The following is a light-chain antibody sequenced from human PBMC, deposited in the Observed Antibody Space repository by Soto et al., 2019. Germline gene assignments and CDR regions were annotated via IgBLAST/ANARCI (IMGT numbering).Light chain of an antibody. CDR3: QQRSNWPPIT. Sequence: ESVLTQSPGTLSLSPGERATLSCRASQSVSSSHLAWYQQKPGQAPRLLIYGPSNRATGIPARFSGSGSGTDFTLTISSLEPEDFAVYYCQQRSNWPPITFGQGTRLEIK. V-gene: IGKV3-11*01. CDR1: QSVSSSH. CDR2: GPS. J-gene: IGKJ5*01.